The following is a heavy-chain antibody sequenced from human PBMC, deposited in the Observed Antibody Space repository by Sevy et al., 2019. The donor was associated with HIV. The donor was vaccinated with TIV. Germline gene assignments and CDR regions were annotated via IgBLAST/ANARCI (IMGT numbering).Heavy chain of an antibody. V-gene: IGHV3-30*04. J-gene: IGHJ4*02. Sequence: GGSLRLSCAASGFTFSNYAMHWVRQAPGKGLEWVAVISYDGSNKYYADSVKGRFTISRDNSKNTLYLQMNSLRAEDTAVYYCARVDEQRWLRLYYFDYWSQGTLVTVSS. CDR3: ARVDEQRWLRLYYFDY. CDR2: ISYDGSNK. CDR1: GFTFSNYA. D-gene: IGHD5-12*01.